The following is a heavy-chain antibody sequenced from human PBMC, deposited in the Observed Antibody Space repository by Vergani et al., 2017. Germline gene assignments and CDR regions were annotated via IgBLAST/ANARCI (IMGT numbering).Heavy chain of an antibody. CDR3: TGQGSSGYYPFDY. CDR2: IWYDGSNK. V-gene: IGHV3-33*01. Sequence: QVQLVESGGGVVQPGRSLRLSCAASGFTFSSYGMHWVRQAPGKGLEWVAVIWYDGSNKYYADSVKGRFTISRDNSKNTLYLQMNSLKTEDTAVYYCTGQGSSGYYPFDYWGQGTLVTVSS. D-gene: IGHD3-22*01. CDR1: GFTFSSYG. J-gene: IGHJ4*02.